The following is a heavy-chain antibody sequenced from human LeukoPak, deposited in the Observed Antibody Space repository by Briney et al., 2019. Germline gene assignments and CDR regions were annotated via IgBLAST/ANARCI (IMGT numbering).Heavy chain of an antibody. V-gene: IGHV4-59*11. CDR3: ARGQYHLLYWYFDL. CDR2: IFYSGHT. J-gene: IGHJ2*01. CDR1: GGSITSHS. D-gene: IGHD2-2*01. Sequence: SETLSLTCTVSGGSITSHSWSWIRQPPGKGLEWIGYIFYSGHTNYNPSLKSRVTMSVDTSKNQFSLKLSSVTAADTAVYYCARGQYHLLYWYFDLWGRGTLVTVSS.